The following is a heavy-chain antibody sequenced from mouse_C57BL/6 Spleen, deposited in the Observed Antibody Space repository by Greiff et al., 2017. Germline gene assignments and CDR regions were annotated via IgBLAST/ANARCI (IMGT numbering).Heavy chain of an antibody. Sequence: QVQLQHSDAELVKPGASVKISCKVSGYTFTDHTIHWMKQRPEQGLEWIGYIYPRDGSTKYNEKLKGKATWTADKSSSPAYMQLNSLTSEDSAVYFCARPYGSNYFDYWGQGTTLTVSS. CDR1: GYTFTDHT. J-gene: IGHJ2*01. CDR2: IYPRDGST. D-gene: IGHD1-1*01. CDR3: ARPYGSNYFDY. V-gene: IGHV1-78*01.